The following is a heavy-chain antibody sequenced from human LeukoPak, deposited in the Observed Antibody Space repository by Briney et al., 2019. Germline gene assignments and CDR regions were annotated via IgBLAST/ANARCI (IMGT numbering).Heavy chain of an antibody. CDR1: GFTFSSYG. CDR3: AKDRCSSTSCPPWFDP. D-gene: IGHD2-2*01. Sequence: PGGSLRLSCVASGFTFSSYGMHWVRQAPGKGLEWVAFIRYDGSKKYYADSVKGRFTISRDNSKNTLYLQMNSLRAEDTAVYYCAKDRCSSTSCPPWFDPWGQGTLVTVSS. V-gene: IGHV3-30*02. J-gene: IGHJ5*02. CDR2: IRYDGSKK.